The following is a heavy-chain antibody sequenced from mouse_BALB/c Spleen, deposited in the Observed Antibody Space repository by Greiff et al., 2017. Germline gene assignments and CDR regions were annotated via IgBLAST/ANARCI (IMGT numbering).Heavy chain of an antibody. CDR2: ISSGGST. D-gene: IGHD1-1*01. V-gene: IGHV5-6-5*01. CDR1: GFTFSSYA. Sequence: EVHLVESGGGLVKPGGSLKLSCAASGFTFSSYAMSWVRQTPEKRLEWVASISSGGSTYYPDSVKGRFTISRDNARNILYLQMSSLRSEDTAMYYCARAPPITTVVATGAMDYWGQGTSVTVSS. CDR3: ARAPPITTVVATGAMDY. J-gene: IGHJ4*01.